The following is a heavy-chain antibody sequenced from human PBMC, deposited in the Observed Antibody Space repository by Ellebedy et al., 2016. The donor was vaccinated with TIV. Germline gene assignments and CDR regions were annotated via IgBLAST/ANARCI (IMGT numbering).Heavy chain of an antibody. CDR3: ARDLSTRRITMVRGVIGY. Sequence: ASVKVSCKASGYTFTNYAMHWVRQAPGQRLEWMGWINAGNGDTKYSQKFQGRVTMTRDTSTSTVYMELSSLRSEDTAVYYCARDLSTRRITMVRGVIGYWGQGTLVTVSS. J-gene: IGHJ4*02. CDR2: INAGNGDT. V-gene: IGHV1-3*01. CDR1: GYTFTNYA. D-gene: IGHD3-10*01.